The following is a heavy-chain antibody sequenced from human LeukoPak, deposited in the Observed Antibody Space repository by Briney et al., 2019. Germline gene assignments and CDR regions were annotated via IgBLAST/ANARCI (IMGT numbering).Heavy chain of an antibody. CDR1: GYTFTGYY. Sequence: ASVKVSCRASGYTFTGYYMHWVRQAPGQGLEWMGWINPNSGGTNYAQKFQGRVTMTRDTSISTAYMELSRLRSDDTAVCYCARGAFFYPRQQDPNWFDPWGQGTLVTVSS. V-gene: IGHV1-2*02. CDR3: ARGAFFYPRQQDPNWFDP. CDR2: INPNSGGT. J-gene: IGHJ5*02. D-gene: IGHD6-13*01.